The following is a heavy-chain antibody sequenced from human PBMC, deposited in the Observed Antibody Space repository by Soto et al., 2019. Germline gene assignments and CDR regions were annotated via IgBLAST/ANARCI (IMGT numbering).Heavy chain of an antibody. CDR1: GYTFTGYY. J-gene: IGHJ4*02. CDR2: INPNSGGT. D-gene: IGHD2-2*01. CDR3: ARDPQSVVPAASSHIPFDY. Sequence: AASVKVSCKASGYTFTGYYMHWVRQAPGQGLEWMGWINPNSGGTNYAQKFQGRVTMTRDTSISTAYMELSRLRSDDTAVYYCARDPQSVVPAASSHIPFDYWGQGTLVTVSS. V-gene: IGHV1-2*02.